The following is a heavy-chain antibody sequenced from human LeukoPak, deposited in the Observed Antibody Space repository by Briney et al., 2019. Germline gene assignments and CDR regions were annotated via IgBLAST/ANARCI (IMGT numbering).Heavy chain of an antibody. D-gene: IGHD6-13*01. J-gene: IGHJ6*03. V-gene: IGHV4-61*01. CDR2: IYSSGST. Sequence: SETLSLTCTVSGGPVSSGSYYCSWIRQPPGKGLEWIGYIYSSGSTNYNPSLKSRVTMSVDTSKNQFSLKLSSVTAADTAVYYCARGSSWTYYYYYMDVWGKGTTVTVSS. CDR1: GGPVSSGSYY. CDR3: ARGSSWTYYYYYMDV.